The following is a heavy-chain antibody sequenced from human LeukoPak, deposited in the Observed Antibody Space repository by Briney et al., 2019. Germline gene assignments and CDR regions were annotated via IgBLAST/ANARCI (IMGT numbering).Heavy chain of an antibody. CDR1: GFTFSSYG. D-gene: IGHD1-26*01. V-gene: IGHV3-30*02. Sequence: GGSLRLSCAASGFTFSSYGMHWVRQAPGKGLEWVAFIRYDGSNKYYADSVKGRFTISRDNSKNTLYLQMNSLRAEDTAVYYCVCPPVGAITAFDYWGQGTLVTVSS. J-gene: IGHJ4*02. CDR2: IRYDGSNK. CDR3: VCPPVGAITAFDY.